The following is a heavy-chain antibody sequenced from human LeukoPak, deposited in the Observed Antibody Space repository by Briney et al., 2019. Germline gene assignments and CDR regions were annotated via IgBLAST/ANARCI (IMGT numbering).Heavy chain of an antibody. Sequence: SQTLSLTCALSGDRLASISVAWDWIRQSPPRGREWLGRTYYRSKWYNGYAVSVHGRIAINPDTSKNQFSLQLTSVTPEDTAVYYCARSTGWFDPWGQGTLVTVSS. CDR3: ARSTGWFDP. V-gene: IGHV6-1*01. D-gene: IGHD1-1*01. CDR1: GDRLASISVA. J-gene: IGHJ5*02. CDR2: TYYRSKWYN.